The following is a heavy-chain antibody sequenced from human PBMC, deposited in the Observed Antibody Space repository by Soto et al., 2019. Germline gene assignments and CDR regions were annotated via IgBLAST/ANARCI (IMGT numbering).Heavy chain of an antibody. Sequence: SVTVSCKASGVTFNGQDVEWVRQAPRKGLEWMGGIIPIFGTANYAQKFQGRVTITADESTSTAYMELSSLRSEDTAVYYCARDCIAVAGTTYYYYGMDVWGQGTTVTGSS. CDR1: GVTFNGQD. CDR2: IIPIFGTA. V-gene: IGHV1-69*13. CDR3: ARDCIAVAGTTYYYYGMDV. J-gene: IGHJ6*02. D-gene: IGHD6-19*01.